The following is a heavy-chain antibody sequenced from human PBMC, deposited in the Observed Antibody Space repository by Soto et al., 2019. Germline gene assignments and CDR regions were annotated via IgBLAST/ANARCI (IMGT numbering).Heavy chain of an antibody. CDR3: AREVAVGGVPPGGAFQI. V-gene: IGHV3-33*01. CDR1: GFTLSPYA. J-gene: IGHJ3*02. CDR2: LWSDGTTQ. Sequence: GGSLRLSCAASGFTLSPYAMHWVRQAPGKGLEWVAILWSDGTTQFDSDSVEGRFTISRDVARNTVSLLMNSLRVDDTATYYCAREVAVGGVPPGGAFQIWGQGTMVTVSS. D-gene: IGHD6-19*01.